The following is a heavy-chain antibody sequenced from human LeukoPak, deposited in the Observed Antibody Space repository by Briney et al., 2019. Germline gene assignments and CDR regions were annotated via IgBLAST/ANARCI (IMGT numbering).Heavy chain of an antibody. Sequence: GGSLTLSCAASGFTFSSYWMHWVRQVPGKGLEWVSRINTDGSEATYADSVKGRFTISRDNAKSALFLQMNSLRAEDTAVYYCTRAGYAGYSTPWGQGTLVTVSS. CDR2: INTDGSEA. J-gene: IGHJ5*02. CDR3: TRAGYAGYSTP. V-gene: IGHV3-74*01. CDR1: GFTFSSYW. D-gene: IGHD5-12*01.